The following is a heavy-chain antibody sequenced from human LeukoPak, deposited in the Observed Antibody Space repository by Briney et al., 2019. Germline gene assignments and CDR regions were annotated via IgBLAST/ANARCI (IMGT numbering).Heavy chain of an antibody. CDR2: ISYSGST. J-gene: IGHJ4*02. Sequence: SETLSLTCTVSGGSISSSNYYWGCIRQPPGKGLEWIGSISYSGSTYYNPSLKSRVTISVDTSKNQFSLKLSSVTAADTAVYYCARRRYFDHWGQGTLVTVSS. CDR3: ARRRYFDH. V-gene: IGHV4-39*01. CDR1: GGSISSSNYY.